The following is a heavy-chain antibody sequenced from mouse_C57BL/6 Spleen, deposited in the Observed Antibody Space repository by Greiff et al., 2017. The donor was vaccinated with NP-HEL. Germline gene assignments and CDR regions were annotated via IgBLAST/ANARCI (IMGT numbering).Heavy chain of an antibody. D-gene: IGHD1-1*01. Sequence: VQLQQPGAQLVKPGASVKLSCKASGYTFTSYWMQWVKQRPGQGLEWIGEIDPSDSYTNYNQKFKGKATLTVDTSSSTAYMQLSSLTSEDSAVYYCARRGYYYGSSQKDYWGQGTTLTVSS. V-gene: IGHV1-50*01. CDR3: ARRGYYYGSSQKDY. CDR2: IDPSDSYT. J-gene: IGHJ2*01. CDR1: GYTFTSYW.